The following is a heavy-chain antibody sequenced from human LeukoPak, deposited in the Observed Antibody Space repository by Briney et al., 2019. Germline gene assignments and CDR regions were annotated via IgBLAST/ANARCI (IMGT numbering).Heavy chain of an antibody. CDR1: GFTFSSYA. CDR2: ISGSGGST. V-gene: IGHV3-23*01. CDR3: AKDVAPLPRAADY. Sequence: PGGSLRLSCAASGFTFSSYAMSWVRQAPGKGLEWVSAISGSGGSTYYTDSVKGRFTISRDNSKNTLYLQMNSLRAEDTAVYYCAKDVAPLPRAADYWGQGTLVTVSS. J-gene: IGHJ4*02. D-gene: IGHD1-14*01.